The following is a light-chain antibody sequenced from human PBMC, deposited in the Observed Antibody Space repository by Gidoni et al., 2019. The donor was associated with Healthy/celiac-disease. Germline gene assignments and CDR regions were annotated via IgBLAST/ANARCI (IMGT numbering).Light chain of an antibody. Sequence: DIQMSQSPSSLSASVGDRVTITCQASQDISNYLNWYQQKPGKAPKLLIYDASNLETGVPSRFSGSGSGTDFTFTSSSLQPEDIATYYCQQYDNLPLTCGGXTKVEIK. CDR3: QQYDNLPLT. J-gene: IGKJ4*01. CDR1: QDISNY. V-gene: IGKV1-33*01. CDR2: DAS.